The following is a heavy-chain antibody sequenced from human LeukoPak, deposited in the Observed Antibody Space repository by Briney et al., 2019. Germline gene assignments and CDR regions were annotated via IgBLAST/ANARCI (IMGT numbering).Heavy chain of an antibody. CDR2: INHRGST. Sequence: KPSETLSLTCAVYGGSFSGYYWSWIRQPPGKGREWIGKINHRGSTYYNPSLNSRVTISVDTSKNQFSLKLSSVTTTDTAVYYCARGFWSDSPFDYWGQGTLVAVSS. V-gene: IGHV4-34*01. J-gene: IGHJ4*02. CDR3: ARGFWSDSPFDY. D-gene: IGHD3-3*01. CDR1: GGSFSGYY.